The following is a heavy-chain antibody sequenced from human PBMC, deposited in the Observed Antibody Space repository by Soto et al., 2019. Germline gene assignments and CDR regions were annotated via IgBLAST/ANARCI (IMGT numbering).Heavy chain of an antibody. CDR1: GGSISSGGYY. Sequence: QVQLQESGPGLVKPSQTLSLTCTVSGGSISSGGYYWSWIRQHPGKGLEWIGNIYYSGSTYYNPSLKSRVTISVDTSKNQFSLKLSSVTAADTAVYYCARASPSNYFDTNGPFDYWGQGTLVTVSS. J-gene: IGHJ4*02. CDR2: IYYSGST. D-gene: IGHD3-22*01. CDR3: ARASPSNYFDTNGPFDY. V-gene: IGHV4-31*03.